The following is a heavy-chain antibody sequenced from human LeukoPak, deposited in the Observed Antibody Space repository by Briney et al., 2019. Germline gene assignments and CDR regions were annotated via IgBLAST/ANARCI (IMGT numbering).Heavy chain of an antibody. Sequence: SETLSLTCTVSGGSISSSSYYWGWIRQPPGTGLEWIGSIYYSGSTYYNPSLKSRVTISVDTSKNQFSLKLSSVTAADTAVYYCARHIAAAGTYFDYWGQGTLVTVSS. CDR1: GGSISSSSYY. V-gene: IGHV4-39*01. D-gene: IGHD6-13*01. CDR2: IYYSGST. J-gene: IGHJ4*02. CDR3: ARHIAAAGTYFDY.